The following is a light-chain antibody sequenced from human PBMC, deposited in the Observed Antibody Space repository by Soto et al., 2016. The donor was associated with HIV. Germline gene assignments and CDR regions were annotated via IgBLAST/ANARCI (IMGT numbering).Light chain of an antibody. CDR2: AAS. CDR1: QSIDTD. Sequence: IQMTQSPSSLSASVGDRLTITCRASQSIDTDVTWYQQKIGKAPKLLIYAASNLQSGVPSRFSGSGSGTDFTLTINSLQPEDFATYFCQQNYSFVTFGGGTKVEI. V-gene: IGKV1-39*01. J-gene: IGKJ4*01. CDR3: QQNYSFVT.